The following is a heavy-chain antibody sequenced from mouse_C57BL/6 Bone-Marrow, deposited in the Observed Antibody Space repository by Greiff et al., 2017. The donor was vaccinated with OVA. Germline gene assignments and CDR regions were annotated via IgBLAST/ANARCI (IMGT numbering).Heavy chain of an antibody. D-gene: IGHD3-2*01. J-gene: IGHJ4*01. CDR1: GFTFSSYA. Sequence: EVKLVESGGGLVKPGGSLKLSCAASGFTFSSYAMSWVRQTPEKRLEWVATISDGGSYTYYPDNVKGRFTISRDNAKNNLYLQMSHLKSEDTAMYYCARALPTADAMDYWGKGTSVTVSS. CDR2: ISDGGSYT. V-gene: IGHV5-4*03. CDR3: ARALPTADAMDY.